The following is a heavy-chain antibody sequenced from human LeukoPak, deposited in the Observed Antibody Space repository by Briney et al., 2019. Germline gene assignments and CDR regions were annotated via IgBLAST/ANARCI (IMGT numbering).Heavy chain of an antibody. D-gene: IGHD2-21*01. CDR2: ISSSSSTI. V-gene: IGHV3-48*01. CDR3: ARASGWWHIVAGDAFDI. J-gene: IGHJ3*02. Sequence: PGGSLRLSCAASGFTSSSYSMNWVRQAPGKGLEWVSYISSSSSTIYYADSVKGRFTISRDNAKNSLYLQMNSLRAEDTAVYYCARASGWWHIVAGDAFDIWGQGTMVTVSS. CDR1: GFTSSSYS.